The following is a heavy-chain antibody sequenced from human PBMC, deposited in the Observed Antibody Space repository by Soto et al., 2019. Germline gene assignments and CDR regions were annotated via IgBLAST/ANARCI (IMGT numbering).Heavy chain of an antibody. CDR3: VRAIESRL. D-gene: IGHD2-21*01. Sequence: EVQVVESGGGLVQPGGSLRLSCAASGFTFTSYWMTWVRQAPGRGLEWVANINKDGSEKSYVDSVKGRFTISRDNAKSSLYLQMNSLRADDAAVYYCVRAIESRLWGKGTTVIVSS. J-gene: IGHJ6*04. V-gene: IGHV3-7*01. CDR2: INKDGSEK. CDR1: GFTFTSYW.